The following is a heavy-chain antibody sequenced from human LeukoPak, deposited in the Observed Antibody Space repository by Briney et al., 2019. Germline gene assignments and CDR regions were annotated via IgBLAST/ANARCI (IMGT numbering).Heavy chain of an antibody. V-gene: IGHV3-23*01. CDR2: ISGSGGST. J-gene: IGHJ4*02. CDR3: AKDHGMITFGGVIVPEYYFDY. D-gene: IGHD3-16*02. Sequence: GGSLRLSCAASGFTFSSYAMSWVRQAPGKGLEWVSAISGSGGSTYYADSVKGRFTISRDNSKNTLYLRMNSLRAEDTAVYYCAKDHGMITFGGVIVPEYYFDYWGQGTLVTVSS. CDR1: GFTFSSYA.